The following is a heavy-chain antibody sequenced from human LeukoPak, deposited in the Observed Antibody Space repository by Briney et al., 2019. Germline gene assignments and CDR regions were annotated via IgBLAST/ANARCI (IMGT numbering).Heavy chain of an antibody. CDR3: ARGLGDYDAFDV. CDR1: GFTFSSYS. Sequence: PGGSLRLSCSVSGFTFSSYSMNWVRQAPGKGLQWVSSISGGGSYIFYADSVWGRFSVSRANAKNSVFLQMNSLRAEDTAVYYCARGLGDYDAFDVWGHGTRVTVAS. V-gene: IGHV3-21*01. D-gene: IGHD4-17*01. J-gene: IGHJ3*01. CDR2: ISGGGSYI.